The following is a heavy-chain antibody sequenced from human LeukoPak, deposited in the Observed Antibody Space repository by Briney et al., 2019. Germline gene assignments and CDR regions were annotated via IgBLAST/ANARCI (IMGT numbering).Heavy chain of an antibody. CDR1: GFTFSSYA. V-gene: IGHV3-7*01. J-gene: IGHJ6*02. CDR3: ARKNGMDV. Sequence: GGSLRLSCAASGFTFSSYAMSWVRQAPGKGLEWVANIKQDESEKYYVDSVKGRFTISRDNAKNSLYLQMNSLRAEDTAVYYCARKNGMDVWGQGTTVTVSS. CDR2: IKQDESEK.